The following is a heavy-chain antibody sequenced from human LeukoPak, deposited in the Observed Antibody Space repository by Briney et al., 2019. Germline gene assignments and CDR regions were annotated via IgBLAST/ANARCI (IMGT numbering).Heavy chain of an antibody. CDR1: GFTFSDYY. Sequence: KPGGSLRLSRAASGFTFSDYYMSWIRQAPGKGLEWVSYISSSGSTIYYADSVKGRFTISRDNAKNSLYLQMNSLRAEDTAVYYCARWSVLLWFGEFDPWGQGTLVTVSS. CDR3: ARWSVLLWFGEFDP. V-gene: IGHV3-11*04. D-gene: IGHD3-10*01. CDR2: ISSSGSTI. J-gene: IGHJ5*02.